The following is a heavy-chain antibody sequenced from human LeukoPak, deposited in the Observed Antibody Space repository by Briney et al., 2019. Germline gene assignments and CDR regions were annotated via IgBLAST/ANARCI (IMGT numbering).Heavy chain of an antibody. V-gene: IGHV3-23*01. CDR3: AKDGGPSSSGSQFFNY. D-gene: IGHD1-26*01. CDR1: GFTFSSYA. J-gene: IGHJ4*02. Sequence: GGSLRLSCAASGFTFSSYAMSWVRQAPGKGLGWISTITASGVTTYYADSVKGRFTISRDNSKNTLYLQMDSLRVEDTAVYYCAKDGGPSSSGSQFFNYWGQGALVTVSS. CDR2: ITASGVTT.